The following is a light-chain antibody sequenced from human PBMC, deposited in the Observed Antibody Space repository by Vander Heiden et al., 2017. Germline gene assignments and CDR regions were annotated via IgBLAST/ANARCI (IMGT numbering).Light chain of an antibody. CDR3: QHSYIIPWT. CDR1: ESIARY. Sequence: DIQITQSPSSLSASVGDRVTITCRASESIARYLSWYQQKSGKAPNLLIYAASTLHTGVPSRFSGSGSGTDFTLTINGLQAEDFATYFCQHSYIIPWTFGQGTRVEI. J-gene: IGKJ1*01. CDR2: AAS. V-gene: IGKV1-39*01.